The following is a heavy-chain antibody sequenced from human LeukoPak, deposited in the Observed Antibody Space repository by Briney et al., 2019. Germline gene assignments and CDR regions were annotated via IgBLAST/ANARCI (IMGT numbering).Heavy chain of an antibody. CDR1: GGSISSGGYY. J-gene: IGHJ6*02. V-gene: IGHV4-31*03. Sequence: ASETLSLTCTVSGGSISSGGYYCSWIRQHPGKGLEWIGYIYYSGSTYYNPSLKSRVTISVDTSKNQFSLKLSSVTAADTAVYYCARALKVVGMDVWGQGTTVTVSS. CDR2: IYYSGST. CDR3: ARALKVVGMDV.